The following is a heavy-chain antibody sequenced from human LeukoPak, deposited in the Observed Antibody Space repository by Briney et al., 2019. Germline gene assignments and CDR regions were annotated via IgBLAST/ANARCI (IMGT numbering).Heavy chain of an antibody. CDR2: IYYSGST. D-gene: IGHD5-18*01. Sequence: SETLSLTCSVSGACITSGSNYWGWIRQPPGNGLEWIRSIYYSGSTYDNPSLKSRVTISVDTSTNQFSLKMSSVTTADTAVYSCARKVRGYSYDYLDYWGQGTLVTVSS. CDR1: GACITSGSNY. CDR3: ARKVRGYSYDYLDY. V-gene: IGHV4-39*01. J-gene: IGHJ4*02.